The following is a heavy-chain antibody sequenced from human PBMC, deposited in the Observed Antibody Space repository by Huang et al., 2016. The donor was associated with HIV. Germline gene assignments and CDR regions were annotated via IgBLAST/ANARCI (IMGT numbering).Heavy chain of an antibody. Sequence: QLQLQESGPGLVKPSETLSLTCTVSGGSIRSDNYYWGWIRQPPGKGLEWIGSIYYRGSTYHNPSLKRRVTITGDTSKNHFSLRMRSVTAADTAVYYCARLPGSITMIRGVITDPYWGQGTLVTVSS. D-gene: IGHD3-10*01. V-gene: IGHV4-39*02. CDR2: IYYRGST. CDR1: GGSIRSDNYY. CDR3: ARLPGSITMIRGVITDPY. J-gene: IGHJ4*02.